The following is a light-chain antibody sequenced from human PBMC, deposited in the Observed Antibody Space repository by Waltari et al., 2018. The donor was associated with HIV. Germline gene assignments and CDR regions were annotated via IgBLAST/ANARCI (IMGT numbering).Light chain of an antibody. CDR3: AAWDDYLNGYV. CDR1: SSNLENHA. CDR2: YDD. V-gene: IGLV1-36*01. Sequence: QSVLPQPPSVSEDPTQRVTISCSARSSNLENHAVNWYQQVPGKAPKILIYYDDLLSSGVSDRFSGSKSGTSASLAIRGLQSEDEAEYYCAAWDDYLNGYVFGSGTKVTVL. J-gene: IGLJ1*01.